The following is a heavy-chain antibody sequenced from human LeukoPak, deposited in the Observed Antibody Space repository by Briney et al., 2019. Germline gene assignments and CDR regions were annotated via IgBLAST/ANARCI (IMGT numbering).Heavy chain of an antibody. Sequence: SETLSLTCGVSGGSISGSYWWSWVRQPPGKGLEWIGYIYYSGSTNYNPSLKSRVTISVDTSKNQFSLKLSSVTAADTAVYYCARDSASPREHDAFDIWGQGTMVTVSS. V-gene: IGHV4-61*01. CDR1: GGSISGSYW. D-gene: IGHD1/OR15-1a*01. CDR3: ARDSASPREHDAFDI. CDR2: IYYSGST. J-gene: IGHJ3*02.